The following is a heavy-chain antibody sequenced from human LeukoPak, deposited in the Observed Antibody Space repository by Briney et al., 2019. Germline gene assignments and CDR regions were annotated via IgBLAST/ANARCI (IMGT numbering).Heavy chain of an antibody. J-gene: IGHJ4*02. CDR2: IYYSGSI. Sequence: PSETLSLTCTVSGGSISSSSYYWGWIRQPPGKGLEWIGSIYYSGSIYYNPSLMRRVTISVDTSKNQFFLKLSSVTAADTAVYYCARQGDYGDYVRYWGQGTLVTVSS. CDR3: ARQGDYGDYVRY. D-gene: IGHD4-17*01. V-gene: IGHV4-39*01. CDR1: GGSISSSSYY.